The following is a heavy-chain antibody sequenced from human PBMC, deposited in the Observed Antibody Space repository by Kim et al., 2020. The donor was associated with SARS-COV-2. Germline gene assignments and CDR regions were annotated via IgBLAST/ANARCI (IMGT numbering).Heavy chain of an antibody. Sequence: GGSLRLSCAASGFTFSSYWMSWVRQAPGKGLEWVANIKQDGSEKYYVDSVKGRFTISRDNAKNSLYLQMNSLGAEDTAVYYCARDQDYGDRKYLDYWGQGTLVTVSS. CDR1: GFTFSSYW. D-gene: IGHD4-17*01. CDR3: ARDQDYGDRKYLDY. V-gene: IGHV3-7*01. CDR2: IKQDGSEK. J-gene: IGHJ4*02.